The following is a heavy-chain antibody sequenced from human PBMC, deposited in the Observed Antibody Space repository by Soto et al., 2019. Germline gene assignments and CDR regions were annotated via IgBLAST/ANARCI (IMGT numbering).Heavy chain of an antibody. CDR3: ARGRGYSYGLDP. V-gene: IGHV4-30-4*08. CDR1: GDFITNNGHH. J-gene: IGHJ5*02. CDR2: ISYSGTT. Sequence: SETLSLTCTVSGDFITNNGHHWGWIRQPPGKGLEWIACISYSGTTSYSPSLKSRVTISLDTSKNQFSLSLNSVTAADTAVYYCARGRGYSYGLDPWGQGTLVTVSS. D-gene: IGHD5-18*01.